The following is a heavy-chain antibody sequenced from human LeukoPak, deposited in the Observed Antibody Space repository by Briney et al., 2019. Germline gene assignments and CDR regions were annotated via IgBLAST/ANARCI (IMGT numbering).Heavy chain of an antibody. D-gene: IGHD2-15*01. J-gene: IGHJ4*02. CDR3: ARGDAFRWSDY. CDR1: GFTFSSYG. V-gene: IGHV3-30*03. CDR2: ISYDGSNK. Sequence: GGSLRLSCAASGFTFSSYGMHWVRQAPGKGLEWVAVISYDGSNKYYADSVKGRFTISRDNSKNTLYLQMNSLRAEDTAVYYCARGDAFRWSDYWGQGTLVTVSS.